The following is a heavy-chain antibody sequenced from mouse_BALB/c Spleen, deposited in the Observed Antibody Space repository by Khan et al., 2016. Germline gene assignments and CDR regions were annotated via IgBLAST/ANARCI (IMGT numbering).Heavy chain of an antibody. D-gene: IGHD2-4*01. CDR2: NLPGSGST. V-gene: IGHV1-9*01. J-gene: IGHJ3*01. CDR1: GYTFSSYW. CDR3: ARYDYDWGCAY. Sequence: QVQLKESGAELMKPGASVKISCKATGYTFSSYWIEWVKQRPGHGLEWIGENLPGSGSTTYNEKLKGRAPFTAATSYNTAYMQFSSLSSESSAVSYCARYDYDWGCAYCGQGTLVTVSA.